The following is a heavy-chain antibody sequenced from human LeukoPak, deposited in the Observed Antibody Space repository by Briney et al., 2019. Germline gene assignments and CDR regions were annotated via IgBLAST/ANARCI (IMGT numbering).Heavy chain of an antibody. CDR3: ARLGFCRGDNCLDDY. V-gene: IGHV4-59*08. CDR2: IFHTGGT. Sequence: SETLSLTCTVSGGSIRPYYWSWMRQPPGKGPEYVGYIFHTGGTNYNPSLGSRVTVSLDTSKSQFSLKLSSVTAADTAVYYCARLGFCRGDNCLDDYWGQGTLVTVSS. D-gene: IGHD2-15*01. CDR1: GGSIRPYY. J-gene: IGHJ4*02.